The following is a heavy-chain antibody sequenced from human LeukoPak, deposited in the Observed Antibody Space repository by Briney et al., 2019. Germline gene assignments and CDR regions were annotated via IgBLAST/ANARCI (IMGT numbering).Heavy chain of an antibody. Sequence: GGSLRLSCTASGFTFSSYSMNWVRQAPGKGPEWVSYISSSSSTIYYADSVKGRFTISRDNGKNSLYLQMNSLRAEDTAVYYCAREYNGSDYWGQGTLVTVSS. CDR3: AREYNGSDY. J-gene: IGHJ4*02. CDR2: ISSSSSTI. CDR1: GFTFSSYS. V-gene: IGHV3-48*01. D-gene: IGHD1-1*01.